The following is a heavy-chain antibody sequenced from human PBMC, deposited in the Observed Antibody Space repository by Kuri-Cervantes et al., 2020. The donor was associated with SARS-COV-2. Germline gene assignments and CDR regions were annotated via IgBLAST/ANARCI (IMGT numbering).Heavy chain of an antibody. CDR1: GGSISSGDYY. V-gene: IGHV4-30-4*08. CDR2: IYYSGTT. D-gene: IGHD2-21*01. Sequence: LRLFCTVSGGSISSGDYYWSWIRQPPGKGLEWIGYIYYSGTTYYNPSLKSRVTISVDTSKNQFSLKLSSVTAADTAVYYGARPDFGGDAFDIWGQGTMVTVSS. J-gene: IGHJ3*02. CDR3: ARPDFGGDAFDI.